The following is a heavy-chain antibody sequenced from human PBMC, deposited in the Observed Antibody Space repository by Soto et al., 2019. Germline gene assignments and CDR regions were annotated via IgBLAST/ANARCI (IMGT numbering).Heavy chain of an antibody. V-gene: IGHV1-46*03. CDR1: GYTFTSYY. D-gene: IGHD2-2*01. CDR3: AREPGYCSSTSCANPDYSWFDP. J-gene: IGHJ5*02. Sequence: ASVKVSCKASGYTFTSYYMHWVRQAPGQGLEWMGIINPSGGSTSYAQKFQGRVTMTRDTSTSTVYMELSSLRSEDTAVYYCAREPGYCSSTSCANPDYSWFDPWGQGTLVTVSS. CDR2: INPSGGST.